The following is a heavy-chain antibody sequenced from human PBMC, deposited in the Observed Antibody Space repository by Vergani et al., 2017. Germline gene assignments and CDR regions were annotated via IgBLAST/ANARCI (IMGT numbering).Heavy chain of an antibody. CDR3: TRHRPYYDILTGYQDYYMDV. CDR1: GFTFGDYA. Sequence: EVQLVESGGGLVQPGRSLRLSCTASGFTFGDYAMSWFRQAPGKGLEWVGFIRSKAYGGTTEYAASVKGRFTISRDDSKNTAYLQMNSLKTEDTAVYYCTRHRPYYDILTGYQDYYMDVWGKGTTVTVSS. V-gene: IGHV3-49*03. D-gene: IGHD3-9*01. CDR2: IRSKAYGGTT. J-gene: IGHJ6*03.